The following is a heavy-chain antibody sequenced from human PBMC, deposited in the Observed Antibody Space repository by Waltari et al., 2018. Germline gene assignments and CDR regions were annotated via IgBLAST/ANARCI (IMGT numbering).Heavy chain of an antibody. CDR1: GGSFSGYY. J-gene: IGHJ3*02. V-gene: IGHV4-34*01. D-gene: IGHD2-8*01. Sequence: QVQLQQWGAGLLKPSETLSLPCAVYGGSFSGYYWSWIRQPPGKGLEWIGEINHSGSTNYNPSLKSRVTISVDTSKNQFSLKLSSVTAADTAVYYCARPRFLCTNGVCYEGGAFDIWGQGTMVTVSS. CDR3: ARPRFLCTNGVCYEGGAFDI. CDR2: INHSGST.